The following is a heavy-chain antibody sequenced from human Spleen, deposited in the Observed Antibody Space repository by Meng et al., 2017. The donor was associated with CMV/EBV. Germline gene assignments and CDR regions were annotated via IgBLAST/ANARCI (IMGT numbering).Heavy chain of an antibody. V-gene: IGHV5-51*01. J-gene: IGHJ4*02. CDR2: IYHGDSDT. Sequence: GGSLRLSCKGSGNSFTSYWIAWVRQMPGKGLEWMGIIYHGDSDTRYSPSFQGQVTISADKSISTAYLQWSSLRASDTAMYYCARHGGQYQLLYHFDYWGQGTLVTVSS. CDR3: ARHGGQYQLLYHFDY. D-gene: IGHD2-2*02. CDR1: GNSFTSYW.